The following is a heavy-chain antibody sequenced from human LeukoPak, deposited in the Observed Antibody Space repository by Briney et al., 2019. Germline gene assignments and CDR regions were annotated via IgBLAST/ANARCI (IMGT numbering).Heavy chain of an antibody. J-gene: IGHJ6*02. CDR3: AREDPQTTVPEGMDV. CDR1: GGSISHYY. V-gene: IGHV4-59*01. D-gene: IGHD4-17*01. Sequence: SETLPLTCTVSGGSISHYYWSWIRQSPGKGLEWIGYIYYSGTTNYNPSLKGRVTISVDTSRNQFSLQLRSVTAADTAVYYCAREDPQTTVPEGMDVWGQGTTVIVSS. CDR2: IYYSGTT.